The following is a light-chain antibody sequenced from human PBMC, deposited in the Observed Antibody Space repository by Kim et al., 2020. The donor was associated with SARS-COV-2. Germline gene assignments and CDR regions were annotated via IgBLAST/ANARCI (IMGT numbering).Light chain of an antibody. CDR1: QRISSY. CDR2: AAS. CDR3: QQSYSTLLT. J-gene: IGKJ4*01. Sequence: ASVGNRVIITGRASQRISSYLNWYQQKPGKAPKLLIYAASSLQSGVPSRFSGSGSGTDFTLNISSLQPEDFATYYCQQSYSTLLTFGGGTKLEI. V-gene: IGKV1-39*01.